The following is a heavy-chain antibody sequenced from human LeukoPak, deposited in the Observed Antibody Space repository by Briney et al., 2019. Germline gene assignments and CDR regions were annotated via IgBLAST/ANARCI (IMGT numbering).Heavy chain of an antibody. CDR3: AGVELYNSFWGSYGDAFDL. V-gene: IGHV4-34*01. Sequence: SETLSLTCAVYGGSFSGYHWSWIRQPPGKGLEWIGEINHSGSTNYNPSLKSRVTISVDTSKNQFSLKLSSVTAAARDVYYWAGVELYNSFWGSYGDAFDLWAKGTMLPV. D-gene: IGHD3-16*01. CDR2: INHSGST. CDR1: GGSFSGYH. J-gene: IGHJ3*01.